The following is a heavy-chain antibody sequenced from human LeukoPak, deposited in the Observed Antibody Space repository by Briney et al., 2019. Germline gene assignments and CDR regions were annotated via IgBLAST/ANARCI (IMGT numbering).Heavy chain of an antibody. J-gene: IGHJ4*02. CDR1: GFTFSSYS. CDR3: ASTLYCSGGSCPSDY. D-gene: IGHD2-15*01. Sequence: TGGSLRLSCAASGFTFSSYSMNWVRQAPGKGLEWVSYISSSSSTMYYADSVKGRFTISRDNAKNSLYLQMNSLRAENTAVYYCASTLYCSGGSCPSDYWGQGTLVTVSS. V-gene: IGHV3-48*01. CDR2: ISSSSSTM.